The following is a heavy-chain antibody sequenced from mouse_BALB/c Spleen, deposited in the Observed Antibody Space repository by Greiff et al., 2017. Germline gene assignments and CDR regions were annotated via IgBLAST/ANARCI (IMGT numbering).Heavy chain of an antibody. V-gene: IGHV1S81*02. D-gene: IGHD2-14*01. CDR1: GYSFTSYW. J-gene: IGHJ3*01. CDR2: INPSNGGT. Sequence: VQLQQPGADLVRPAHSVSLSCKASGYSFTSYWMHWIMQRPEQGLVRIGEINPSNGGTNYNEKFKSKAKLTVDNSSSTAYMQLSILTSEDSAVYYCARSRDRYDQVLAYWGQGTLVTVSA. CDR3: ARSRDRYDQVLAY.